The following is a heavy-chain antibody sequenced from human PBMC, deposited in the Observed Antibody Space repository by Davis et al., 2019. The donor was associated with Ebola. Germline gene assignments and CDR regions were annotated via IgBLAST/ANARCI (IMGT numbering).Heavy chain of an antibody. V-gene: IGHV1-8*03. CDR2: MNPNSGNT. Sequence: ASVKVSCKASGGTFSSYAISWVRQATGQGLEWMGWMNPNSGNTGYAQKFQGRVTITADKSTSKAYMELSSLRSEDTAVYYCARDRYSSGWTYYYYGMDVWGQGTTVTVSS. D-gene: IGHD6-19*01. CDR3: ARDRYSSGWTYYYYGMDV. J-gene: IGHJ6*02. CDR1: GGTFSSYA.